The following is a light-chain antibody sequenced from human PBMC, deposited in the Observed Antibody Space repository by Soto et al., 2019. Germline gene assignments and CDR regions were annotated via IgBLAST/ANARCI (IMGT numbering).Light chain of an antibody. Sequence: AIQMTQSPSSLSASVGDKVTITCRASQGIRNDLGWYQQRPGKAPKLLIYAASSLQSGVPSRFSGSGSGTDFTLTISSLQPEDFATYYCLQDYNYPWTFGQGTKVEIK. CDR1: QGIRND. CDR3: LQDYNYPWT. CDR2: AAS. V-gene: IGKV1-6*01. J-gene: IGKJ1*01.